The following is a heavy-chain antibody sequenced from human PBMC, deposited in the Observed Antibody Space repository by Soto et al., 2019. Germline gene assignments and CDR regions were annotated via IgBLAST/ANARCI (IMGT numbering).Heavy chain of an antibody. Sequence: QVQLVESGGGVVQPGRSLRLSCAASGFTFSSYGMHWVRQAPGKGLEWVAVISYDGSNKYYADSVKGRFTISRDNSKNTLYLQMNSLRAADTAVYYCAKDDGLVGAPPDYWGQGTLVTVSS. CDR1: GFTFSSYG. V-gene: IGHV3-30*18. J-gene: IGHJ4*02. CDR3: AKDDGLVGAPPDY. CDR2: ISYDGSNK. D-gene: IGHD1-26*01.